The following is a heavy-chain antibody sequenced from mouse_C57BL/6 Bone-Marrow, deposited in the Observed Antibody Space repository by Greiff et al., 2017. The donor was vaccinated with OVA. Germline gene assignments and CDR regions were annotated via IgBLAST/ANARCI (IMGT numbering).Heavy chain of an antibody. CDR2: INPSSGNT. Sequence: QVHVKQSGAELAKPGASVKLSCKASGYTFTSYWMPWVKQRPGQGLEWIGDINPSSGNTKDNQKFKDKATLTADKSSSTAYMQLSSLTYEDSAVYYCARLLWLRQTVDYWGQGTTLTVSS. D-gene: IGHD2-2*01. CDR3: ARLLWLRQTVDY. V-gene: IGHV1-7*01. CDR1: GYTFTSYW. J-gene: IGHJ2*01.